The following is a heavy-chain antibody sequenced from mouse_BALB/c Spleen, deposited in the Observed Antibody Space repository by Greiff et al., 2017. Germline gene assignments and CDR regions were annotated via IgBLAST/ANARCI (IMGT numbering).Heavy chain of an antibody. Sequence: VKLMESGAELVRPGSSVKISCKASGYAFSSYWMNWVKQRPGQGLEWIGQIYPGDGDTNYNGKFKGKATLTADKSSSTAYMQLSSLTSEDSAVYFCARGIYYGYDWFAYWGQGTLVTVSA. CDR3: ARGIYYGYDWFAY. V-gene: IGHV1-80*01. J-gene: IGHJ3*01. D-gene: IGHD2-2*01. CDR2: IYPGDGDT. CDR1: GYAFSSYW.